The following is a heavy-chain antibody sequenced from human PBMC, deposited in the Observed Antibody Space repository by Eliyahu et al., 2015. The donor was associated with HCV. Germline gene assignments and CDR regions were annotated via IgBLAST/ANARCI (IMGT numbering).Heavy chain of an antibody. J-gene: IGHJ3*02. Sequence: EVQLVESGGGLVKPGGSLRLSCAAXGFTFSSYSMNWVRQAPGKGLEWVSSISSSSSYIYYADSVKGRFTISRDNAKNSLYLQMNSLRAEDTAVYYCARAAMSAFDIWGQGTMVTVSS. V-gene: IGHV3-21*01. D-gene: IGHD2-2*01. CDR2: ISSSSSYI. CDR1: GFTFSSYS. CDR3: ARAAMSAFDI.